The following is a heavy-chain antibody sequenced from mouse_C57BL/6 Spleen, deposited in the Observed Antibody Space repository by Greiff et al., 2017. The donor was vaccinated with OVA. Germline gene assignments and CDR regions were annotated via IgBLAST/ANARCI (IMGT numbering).Heavy chain of an antibody. CDR1: GYTFTDYN. J-gene: IGHJ4*01. CDR3: ARDGYYLYYAMDY. CDR2: INPNNGGT. D-gene: IGHD2-3*01. V-gene: IGHV1-22*01. Sequence: EVQLQQSGPELVKPGASVKMSCKASGYTFTDYNMHWVKQSHGKSLEWIGYINPNNGGTSYNQKFKGKATLTVNKSSNTAYMELRSLTSEDSAVYYCARDGYYLYYAMDYWGQGTSVTVSS.